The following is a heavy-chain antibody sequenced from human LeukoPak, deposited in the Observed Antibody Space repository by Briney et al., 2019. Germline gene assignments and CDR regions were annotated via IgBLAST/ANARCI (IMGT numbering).Heavy chain of an antibody. V-gene: IGHV4-31*03. D-gene: IGHD3-10*01. CDR3: ARGASYYFGSGMSYYFDY. CDR2: IYYTGDT. J-gene: IGHJ4*02. CDR1: GGSIGSHIFY. Sequence: SETLSLTCTVSGGSIGSHIFYWHWIRQRPGEGLEWIGYIYYTGDTFYNPSLKSRVSISLDTSQNQFSLTMSSVTAADTAVYYCARGASYYFGSGMSYYFDYWGQGTLVTVSS.